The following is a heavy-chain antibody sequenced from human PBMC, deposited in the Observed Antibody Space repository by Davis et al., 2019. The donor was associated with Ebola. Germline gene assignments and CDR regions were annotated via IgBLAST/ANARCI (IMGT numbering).Heavy chain of an antibody. CDR3: ARKRDFDY. CDR1: GFTVSSNY. Sequence: GGSLRLSCAASGFTVSSNYMSWVRQAPGKGLEWVSVIYSGGSTYYADSVKGRFTISRDNAKDSLYLQMNSLRAEDTAVYYCARKRDFDYWGQGTLVTVSS. J-gene: IGHJ4*02. V-gene: IGHV3-66*01. CDR2: IYSGGST.